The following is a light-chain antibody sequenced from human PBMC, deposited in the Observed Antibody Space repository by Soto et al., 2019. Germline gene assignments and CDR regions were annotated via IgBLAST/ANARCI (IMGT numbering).Light chain of an antibody. CDR3: QQYNNWWT. Sequence: EIVMTQSPATLSVSPGERATLSCRASQSVSNNLAWYQKKPGQAPRLLIYGASTRATGIPARFSGSGSGTDFTLTISSLQSEDCACYYCQQYNNWWTFGQGTRVDIK. V-gene: IGKV3-15*01. CDR1: QSVSNN. J-gene: IGKJ1*01. CDR2: GAS.